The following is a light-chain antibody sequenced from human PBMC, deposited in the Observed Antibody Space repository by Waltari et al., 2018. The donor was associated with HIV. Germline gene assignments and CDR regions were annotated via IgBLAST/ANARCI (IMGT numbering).Light chain of an antibody. CDR3: SSYTSSSTPLVV. CDR1: SSDVGGYNY. J-gene: IGLJ2*01. V-gene: IGLV2-14*03. Sequence: QSALTQPASVSGSPGQSITISCTGTSSDVGGYNYVSWYQQHPGKAPKLMIYDVSNRPSVVSNRFSGSKSGNTASLTISGLQAEDEADYYCSSYTSSSTPLVVFGGGTKLTVL. CDR2: DVS.